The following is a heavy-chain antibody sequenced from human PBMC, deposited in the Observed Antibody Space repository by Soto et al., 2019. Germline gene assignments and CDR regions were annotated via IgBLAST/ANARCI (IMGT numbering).Heavy chain of an antibody. V-gene: IGHV3-30*18. CDR2: ISYDGRSK. CDR3: ANLDTALVFIAKAV. J-gene: IGHJ6*02. D-gene: IGHD5-18*01. CDR1: GFVFRTYG. Sequence: QVQLVESGGGVVQPGRSLRLSCAASGFVFRTYGMYWVRQAPGKGLEWVALISYDGRSKNYADSVKGRFTISRDNSENKVLLHMNSLTFEDTAVYYCANLDTALVFIAKAVWGQGTTVVVSS.